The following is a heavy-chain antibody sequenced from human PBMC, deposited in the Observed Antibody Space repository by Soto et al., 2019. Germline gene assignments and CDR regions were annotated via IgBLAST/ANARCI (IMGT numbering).Heavy chain of an antibody. V-gene: IGHV5-10-1*01. CDR3: ARSYDSSEDI. CDR1: GYSFTSYW. J-gene: IGHJ3*02. D-gene: IGHD3-22*01. Sequence: PGESLKISCKGSGYSFTSYWIGWVRQMPGKGLEWMGRIDPSDSYTNYSPSFQGHVTISADKSISTAYLQWSSLKASDTAMYYCARSYDSSEDIWGQGTMVTVSS. CDR2: IDPSDSYT.